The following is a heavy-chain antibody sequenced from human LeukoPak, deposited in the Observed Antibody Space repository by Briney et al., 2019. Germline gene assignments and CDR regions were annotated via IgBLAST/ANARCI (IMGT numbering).Heavy chain of an antibody. Sequence: GGSLRLSCAASGFTFSSYNMNWVRQAPGKGLEWVSSISSSSTYIYYADSVNGRFTISRHNPKKSLYLHMSSLRAEDTAVYYCARDQGGSDPYYFDYWGQGTLVTVSS. CDR3: ARDQGGSDPYYFDY. CDR1: GFTFSSYN. J-gene: IGHJ4*02. D-gene: IGHD1-26*01. V-gene: IGHV3-21*01. CDR2: ISSSSTYI.